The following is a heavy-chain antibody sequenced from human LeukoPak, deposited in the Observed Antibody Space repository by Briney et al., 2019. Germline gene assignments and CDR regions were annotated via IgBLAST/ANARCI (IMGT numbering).Heavy chain of an antibody. D-gene: IGHD3-10*01. J-gene: IGHJ4*02. V-gene: IGHV1-69*04. CDR2: IIPILGIA. Sequence: SVKVSCKASGGTFSSYAISWVRQAPGQGLEWMGRIIPILGIANYAQKFQGRVTITADKSTSTAYMELSSLRSEDTAVYYCARDYYGSGSYPPDYWGQGTLATVSS. CDR1: GGTFSSYA. CDR3: ARDYYGSGSYPPDY.